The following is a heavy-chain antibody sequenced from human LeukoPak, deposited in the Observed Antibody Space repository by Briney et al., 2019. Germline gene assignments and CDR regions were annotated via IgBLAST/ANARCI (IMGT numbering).Heavy chain of an antibody. V-gene: IGHV3-7*03. Sequence: PGGSLRLSCAASGFTFSSYWMNWVRQAPGKGLEWVANIKQDGTEKCYIDSVKGRFTISRDNAKNSLYLQMNSLRAEDTAVYYCALTVDSLDYYYMDVWGKGTTVTVSS. CDR1: GFTFSSYW. CDR3: ALTVDSLDYYYMDV. J-gene: IGHJ6*03. CDR2: IKQDGTEK. D-gene: IGHD4-23*01.